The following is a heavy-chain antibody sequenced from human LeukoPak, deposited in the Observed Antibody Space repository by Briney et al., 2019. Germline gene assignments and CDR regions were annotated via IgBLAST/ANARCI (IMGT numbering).Heavy chain of an antibody. J-gene: IGHJ6*03. Sequence: SETLSLTCAVSGGSISSSNWWSWVRQPPGKGLEWIGEIYHSGSTNYNPSLKSRVTISVYKSKNQFSLKLSSVTAADTAVYYCARGLMVRGVILYYYYYMDVWGKGTTVTVSS. V-gene: IGHV4-4*02. CDR2: IYHSGST. CDR3: ARGLMVRGVILYYYYYMDV. CDR1: GGSISSSNW. D-gene: IGHD3-10*01.